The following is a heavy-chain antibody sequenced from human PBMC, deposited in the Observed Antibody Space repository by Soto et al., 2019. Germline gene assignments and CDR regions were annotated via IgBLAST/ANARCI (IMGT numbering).Heavy chain of an antibody. Sequence: QVQLVQSGAEVKKPGATVQISCKASGYTFTSYGISWVRQAPGQGLEWMGWISAYNGNTNYAKKLQVRVTMTTDTSTSTAYMELRSLGSDATAVYYCAREEREYGMDVWGQGTTVTVSS. V-gene: IGHV1-18*01. CDR1: GYTFTSYG. CDR3: AREEREYGMDV. CDR2: ISAYNGNT. J-gene: IGHJ6*02.